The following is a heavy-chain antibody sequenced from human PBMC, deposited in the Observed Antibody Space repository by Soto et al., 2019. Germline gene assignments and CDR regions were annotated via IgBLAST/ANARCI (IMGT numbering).Heavy chain of an antibody. CDR2: IIPIFGTA. J-gene: IGHJ4*02. CDR1: GGTFSSYA. D-gene: IGHD5-12*01. V-gene: IGHV1-69*12. CDR3: ARDLIEMATNPYFDY. Sequence: QVQLVQSGAEVKKPGSSVKVSCKASGGTFSSYAISWVRQAPGQGLEWMGGIIPIFGTANYAQKFQGRVTITADESTSTAYMGLSSLRSEDTAVYYCARDLIEMATNPYFDYWGQGTLVTVSS.